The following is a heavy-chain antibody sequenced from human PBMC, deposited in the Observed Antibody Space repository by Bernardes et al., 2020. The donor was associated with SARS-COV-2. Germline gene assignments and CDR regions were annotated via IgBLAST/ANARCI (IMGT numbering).Heavy chain of an antibody. Sequence: GGSLRLSCSASGFTFNSYFIHWVRQAPGKGLEYVSGISNNGGSTYYADSVKGRFTISRDNSKNTLYLQMSGLRAEDTAVYYCVKDRGGFQLLPFDYWGQGTLVTVSS. V-gene: IGHV3-64D*06. CDR3: VKDRGGFQLLPFDY. CDR2: ISNNGGST. J-gene: IGHJ4*02. CDR1: GFTFNSYF. D-gene: IGHD2-21*01.